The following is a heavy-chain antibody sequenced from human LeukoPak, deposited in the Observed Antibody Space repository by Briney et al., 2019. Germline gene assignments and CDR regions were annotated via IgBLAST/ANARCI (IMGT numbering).Heavy chain of an antibody. Sequence: SETLSLTCTVSGGSISSYYWSWIRQPPGKGLEWIGYIYYSGSTNYNPSLKSRVTISVDTSKNQFSLKLSSVTAADTAVYYCARVRRYCSGGSCFDAFDIWGQGTMVTVSP. CDR2: IYYSGST. V-gene: IGHV4-59*01. D-gene: IGHD2-15*01. CDR1: GGSISSYY. CDR3: ARVRRYCSGGSCFDAFDI. J-gene: IGHJ3*02.